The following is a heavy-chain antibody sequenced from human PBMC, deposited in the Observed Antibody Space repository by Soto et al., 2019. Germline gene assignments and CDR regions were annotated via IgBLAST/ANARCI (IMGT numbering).Heavy chain of an antibody. Sequence: EVQLLESGGGLVQPGGSLRLSCAASGFTFISYAMNWVRQAPGKGLQWVAAISGGGDATFYADSVKGRFTISRDNSRNTVSLQMNSLGPDDTAVYYCARKVPGSTTRPDYWYFDLWGRGTLVTVSS. J-gene: IGHJ2*01. D-gene: IGHD3-10*01. V-gene: IGHV3-23*01. CDR1: GFTFISYA. CDR2: ISGGGDAT. CDR3: ARKVPGSTTRPDYWYFDL.